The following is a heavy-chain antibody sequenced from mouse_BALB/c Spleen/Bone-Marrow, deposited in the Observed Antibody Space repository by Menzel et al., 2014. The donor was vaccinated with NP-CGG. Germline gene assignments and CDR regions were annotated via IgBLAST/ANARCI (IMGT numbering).Heavy chain of an antibody. CDR3: ARGGNWDDFDV. CDR2: ISSGSTAI. CDR1: GFTFSSFG. D-gene: IGHD4-1*01. J-gene: IGHJ1*01. V-gene: IGHV5-17*02. Sequence: EVKVVESGGGLVQPGGSRELSCAASGFTFSSFGMHWVRRAPEKGLEWVAYISSGSTAICYADTVKGRFTISRDNPKNTLFLQMTSLRSEDTAMYYCARGGNWDDFDVWGAGTTVTVSS.